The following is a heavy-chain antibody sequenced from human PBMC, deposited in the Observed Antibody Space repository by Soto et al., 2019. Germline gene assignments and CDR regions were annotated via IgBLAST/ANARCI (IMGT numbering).Heavy chain of an antibody. CDR1: GGSISSYY. CDR3: ARGSKGGSPPL. J-gene: IGHJ4*02. V-gene: IGHV4-59*12. D-gene: IGHD4-4*01. CDR2: IYYSGST. Sequence: PSETLSLTCTVSGGSISSYYWSWIRQPPGKGLEWIGYIYYSGSTNYNPSLKSRVTISVDTSKNSLYLQMNSLRDEDTAVYYCARGSKGGSPPLWGQGTLVTVSS.